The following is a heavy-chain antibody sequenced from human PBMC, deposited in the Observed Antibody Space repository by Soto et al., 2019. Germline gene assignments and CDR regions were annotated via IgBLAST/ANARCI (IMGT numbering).Heavy chain of an antibody. CDR3: ARGVPNCSSSSCYFDF. D-gene: IGHD2-2*01. CDR1: GFTFSSHW. V-gene: IGHV3-74*01. CDR2: ISGDGRTT. Sequence: PGGSLRLSCAASGFTFSSHWMNWVRQAPGKGLVWVSRISGDGRTTSHADSVKGRFTISRDNPMNTLYLQMNSLRAEDTAVYYCARGVPNCSSSSCYFDFWGQGILVTVSS. J-gene: IGHJ4*02.